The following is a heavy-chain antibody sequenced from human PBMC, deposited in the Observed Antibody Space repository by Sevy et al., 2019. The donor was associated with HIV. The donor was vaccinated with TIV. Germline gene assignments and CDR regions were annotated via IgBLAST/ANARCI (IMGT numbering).Heavy chain of an antibody. D-gene: IGHD3-10*01. CDR2: IWYDGSNK. Sequence: GGSLRLSCEASGFTFSDYGMHWVRQAPGKGLEWVAVIWYDGSNKYYADSVKGRFTISRDNSKNTLYLQMNSLRAEDTAVYYCARDNLLPLMFSMVRGALSFYFDYWGQGTLVTVSS. J-gene: IGHJ4*02. V-gene: IGHV3-33*01. CDR3: ARDNLLPLMFSMVRGALSFYFDY. CDR1: GFTFSDYG.